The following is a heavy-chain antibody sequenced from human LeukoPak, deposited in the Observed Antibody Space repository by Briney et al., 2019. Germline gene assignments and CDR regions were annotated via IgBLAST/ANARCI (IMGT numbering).Heavy chain of an antibody. CDR3: ARDSSIAASADSGVDY. CDR2: IWYDGSNK. J-gene: IGHJ4*02. Sequence: GGSLRLSCAASGFTFSSYGMHWVRQVPGKGLEWVAVIWYDGSNKYYADSVKGRFTISRDNSKNTLYLQMNSLRAEDTAVYYCARDSSIAASADSGVDYWGQGTLVTVSS. V-gene: IGHV3-33*01. D-gene: IGHD6-6*01. CDR1: GFTFSSYG.